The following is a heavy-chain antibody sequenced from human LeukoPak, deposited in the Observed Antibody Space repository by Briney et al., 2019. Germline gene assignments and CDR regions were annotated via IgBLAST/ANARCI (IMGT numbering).Heavy chain of an antibody. CDR1: GGSISSSSYY. CDR3: ARLVGGYGGNSDY. V-gene: IGHV4-39*01. J-gene: IGHJ4*02. CDR2: IYYSGST. D-gene: IGHD4-17*01. Sequence: SETLSLTCTVSGGSISSSSYYWGWIRQPPGKGLEWIGSIYYSGSTYYNPSLKSRVTISVDTSKNQFSLKLSSVTAADTAVYYCARLVGGYGGNSDYWGQGTLVTVSS.